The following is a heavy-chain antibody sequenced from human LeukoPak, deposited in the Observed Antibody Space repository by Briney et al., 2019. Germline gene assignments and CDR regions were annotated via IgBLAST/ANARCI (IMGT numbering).Heavy chain of an antibody. CDR1: GFTFSSYS. J-gene: IGHJ5*02. CDR3: AKDSGSSSGYESWFDP. D-gene: IGHD5-12*01. Sequence: LGGSLRLSCAASGFTFSSYSMNWVRQAPGKGLEWVSSISSSSSYIYYADSVKGRFTISRDNAKNSLYLQMNSLRVEDTALYYCAKDSGSSSGYESWFDPWGQGTLVTVSS. CDR2: ISSSSSYI. V-gene: IGHV3-21*04.